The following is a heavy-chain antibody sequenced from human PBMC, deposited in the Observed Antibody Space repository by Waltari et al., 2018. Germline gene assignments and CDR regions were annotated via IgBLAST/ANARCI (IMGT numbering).Heavy chain of an antibody. CDR2: IYSGGST. CDR1: GFTVSSNY. D-gene: IGHD5-18*01. Sequence: EVQLVESGGGLIQPGGSLRLSCAASGFTVSSNYMSWVRQAPGKGLEWVSVIYSGGSTYYADSGQGRFTIARDNSKNTLYLQMNSLRAEDTAVYYCARGGYSYYFDYWGQGTLVTVSS. V-gene: IGHV3-53*01. J-gene: IGHJ4*02. CDR3: ARGGYSYYFDY.